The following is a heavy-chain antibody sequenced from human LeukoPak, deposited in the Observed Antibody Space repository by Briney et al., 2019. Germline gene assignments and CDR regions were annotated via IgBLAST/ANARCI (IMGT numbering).Heavy chain of an antibody. V-gene: IGHV3-23*01. CDR3: AKAHSGSFFDY. D-gene: IGHD1-26*01. CDR2: IRSGGNT. Sequence: PGGSLRLSCAASGFTFGNYGMTWVRQAPGDGLVWVSTIRSGGNTFYADSVKGRFTISRDDSKNTLFLQMDSLRGEDTAIYYCAKAHSGSFFDYWGQGALVAVSS. CDR1: GFTFGNYG. J-gene: IGHJ4*02.